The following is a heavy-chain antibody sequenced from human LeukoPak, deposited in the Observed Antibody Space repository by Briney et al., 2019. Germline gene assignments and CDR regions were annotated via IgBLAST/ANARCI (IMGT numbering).Heavy chain of an antibody. CDR2: IYYSGST. D-gene: IGHD1-1*01. V-gene: IGHV4-39*01. CDR1: GGSISSSSYY. J-gene: IGHJ4*02. Sequence: PSETLSLTCTVSGGSISSSSYYWGWIRQPPGKGLEWIGSIYYSGSTYYNPSLKSRVTISVDTSKNQFSLKLSSVTAADTAVYYFAKHPAPGLHDPLAYWGQGTLVT. CDR3: AKHPAPGLHDPLAY.